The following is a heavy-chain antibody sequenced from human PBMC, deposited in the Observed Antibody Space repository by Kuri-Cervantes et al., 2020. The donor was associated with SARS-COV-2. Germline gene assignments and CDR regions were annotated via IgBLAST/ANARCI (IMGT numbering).Heavy chain of an antibody. J-gene: IGHJ4*02. CDR2: INPNSGGT. CDR1: GYTFTGYY. CDR3: ARGSLITMIVGY. D-gene: IGHD3-22*01. V-gene: IGHV1-2*02. Sequence: ASVKVSCKASGYTFTGYYMHWVRQAPGQGLEWMGWINPNSGGTNYAQKFQGRVTMTRDTSISTAYMELSRLRYDDTAVYYCARGSLITMIVGYWGQGTLVTVSS.